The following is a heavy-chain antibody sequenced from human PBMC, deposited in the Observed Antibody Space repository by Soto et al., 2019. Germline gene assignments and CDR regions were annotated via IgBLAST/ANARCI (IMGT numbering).Heavy chain of an antibody. CDR2: ISQDGSEK. J-gene: IGHJ1*01. V-gene: IGHV3-7*03. D-gene: IGHD1-1*01. Sequence: EVHLVESGGGLVQPGGSLRLSCSASGFAFSNNWMSWVRQTRGKGLEWVASISQDGSEKYYVDSARGRFTISRDNARMSLYLQMNSLRDEDTALFHCTKDRDDGRTSQHQHWGQGALVNVSS. CDR3: TKDRDDGRTSQHQH. CDR1: GFAFSNNW.